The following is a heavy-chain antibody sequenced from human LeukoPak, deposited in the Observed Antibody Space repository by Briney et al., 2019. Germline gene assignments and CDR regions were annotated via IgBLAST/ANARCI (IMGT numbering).Heavy chain of an antibody. J-gene: IGHJ4*02. Sequence: PGGSLRLSCAASGFTFSSYSMNWVRQAPGKGLEWVSSISSSSSYIYYADSVKGRFTISKDNSKSTLYLLMNSLRAEDTAVYYCASDGSSWDWGQGTLVTVSS. CDR2: ISSSSSYI. D-gene: IGHD6-13*01. CDR3: ASDGSSWD. V-gene: IGHV3-21*04. CDR1: GFTFSSYS.